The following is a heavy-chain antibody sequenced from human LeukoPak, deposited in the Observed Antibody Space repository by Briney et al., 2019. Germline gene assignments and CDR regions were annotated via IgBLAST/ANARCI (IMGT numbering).Heavy chain of an antibody. V-gene: IGHV3-21*01. J-gene: IGHJ5*02. D-gene: IGHD2-15*01. CDR1: GFTFSRYS. Sequence: PGGSVPLSFPASGFTFSRYSMNWLRQAPSKGLEWVSSISSSSCYIYYADSVKGRFTISRDNAKNSLYLQMNSLRAEDTAVYYCAREGVAMKFDPWGQGTLVTVSS. CDR3: AREGVAMKFDP. CDR2: ISSSSCYI.